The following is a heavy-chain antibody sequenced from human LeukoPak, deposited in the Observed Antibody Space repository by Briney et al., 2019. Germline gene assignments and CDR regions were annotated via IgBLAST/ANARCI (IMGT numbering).Heavy chain of an antibody. V-gene: IGHV3-30*02. CDR1: GFTFRNYG. CDR2: IRFDGSNE. D-gene: IGHD2-21*02. J-gene: IGHJ6*03. Sequence: GGSLRLSCAASGFTFRNYGMPWVRQAPGKGLEWVAFIRFDGSNEYYVDSVKGRFIISRDNSQKTLDLQMNSLRAEDTAVYYCAKNSGDCTYFYYHYLDVWGKGTTVTISS. CDR3: AKNSGDCTYFYYHYLDV.